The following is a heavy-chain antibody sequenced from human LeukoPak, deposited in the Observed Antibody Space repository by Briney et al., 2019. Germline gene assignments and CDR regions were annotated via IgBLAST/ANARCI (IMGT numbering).Heavy chain of an antibody. J-gene: IGHJ6*03. D-gene: IGHD3-22*01. V-gene: IGHV3-23*01. CDR3: AKVGYSSGYYPRYYYYYYMDV. Sequence: GGSLRLSCAASGFTFNSYGMSWVRQAPGKGLEWVSAISGSGGSTYYADSVKGRFTISRDNSKNTLYLQMNSLRAEDTAVYYCAKVGYSSGYYPRYYYYYYMDVWGKGTTVTISS. CDR1: GFTFNSYG. CDR2: ISGSGGST.